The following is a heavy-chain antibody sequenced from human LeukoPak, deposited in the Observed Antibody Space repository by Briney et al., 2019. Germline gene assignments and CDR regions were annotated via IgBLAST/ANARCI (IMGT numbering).Heavy chain of an antibody. D-gene: IGHD3-22*01. CDR2: IIPIFGTA. V-gene: IGHV1-69*13. Sequence: ASLKVSCKASGCTFSSYAISWVRQAPGQGLEWMGGIIPIFGTANYAQKFQGRVTITADESTSTAYMELSSLRSEDTAVYYCSIGTYYYDSSGYYYRGGSVDYWGQGTLVTVSS. CDR3: SIGTYYYDSSGYYYRGGSVDY. CDR1: GCTFSSYA. J-gene: IGHJ4*02.